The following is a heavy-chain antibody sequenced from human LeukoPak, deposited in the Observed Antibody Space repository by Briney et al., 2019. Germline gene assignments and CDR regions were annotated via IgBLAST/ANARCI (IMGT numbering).Heavy chain of an antibody. CDR1: SGSFSTYY. D-gene: IGHD4-17*01. CDR2: INHSGST. CDR3: ARGQKDYGDYGYYYYGMDV. Sequence: PSETLSLTCAISSGSFSTYYWSWIRQPPGKGLEWIGEINHSGSTNYNPSLKSRVTMSVDTSKNQFSLKLSSVTAADTAVYYCARGQKDYGDYGYYYYGMDVWGQGTTVTVSS. V-gene: IGHV4-34*01. J-gene: IGHJ6*02.